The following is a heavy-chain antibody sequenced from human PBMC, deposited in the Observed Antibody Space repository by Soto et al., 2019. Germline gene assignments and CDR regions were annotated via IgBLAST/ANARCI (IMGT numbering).Heavy chain of an antibody. CDR3: ARGSRLGSSSRAITFDI. D-gene: IGHD6-13*01. CDR2: ISSSGSTI. Sequence: GGSLRLSCAASGFTFSDYYMSWIRQAPGKGLEWVSYISSSGSTIYYADSVKGRFTISRDNAKNSLYLQMNSLRAEDTAVYYCARGSRLGSSSRAITFDIWGQGTMVTVSS. CDR1: GFTFSDYY. J-gene: IGHJ3*02. V-gene: IGHV3-11*01.